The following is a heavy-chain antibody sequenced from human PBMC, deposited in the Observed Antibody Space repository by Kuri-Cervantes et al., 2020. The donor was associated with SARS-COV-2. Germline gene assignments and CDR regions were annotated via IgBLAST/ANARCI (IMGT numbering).Heavy chain of an antibody. D-gene: IGHD3-3*01. J-gene: IGHJ6*03. Sequence: SETLSLTCAYYGEAFSGYYWNWIRQSPGRGLEWIGEVNHRGETNYNPSLKSRVSISVDTSNNQFSLKLSSVTAADTAVYYCARVVTIFGVVTDYYYMDVWGKGTTVTVSS. CDR1: GEAFSGYY. V-gene: IGHV4-34*01. CDR2: VNHRGET. CDR3: ARVVTIFGVVTDYYYMDV.